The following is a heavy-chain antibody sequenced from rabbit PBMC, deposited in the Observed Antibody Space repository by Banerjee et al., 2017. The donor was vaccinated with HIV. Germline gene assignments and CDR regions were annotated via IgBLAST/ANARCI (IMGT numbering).Heavy chain of an antibody. CDR3: ARSTSGYDIGDL. V-gene: IGHV1S40*01. J-gene: IGHJ4*01. Sequence: QSLEESGGDLVKPGASLTLTCTVSGFSFSSSYWICWVRQAPGKGLEWIACIYAGSGGSTYYASWAKGRFTISKTSSTTVTLQMTSLTAADTATYFCARSTSGYDIGDLWGQGTLVTVS. CDR1: GFSFSSSYW. CDR2: IYAGSGGST. D-gene: IGHD1-1*01.